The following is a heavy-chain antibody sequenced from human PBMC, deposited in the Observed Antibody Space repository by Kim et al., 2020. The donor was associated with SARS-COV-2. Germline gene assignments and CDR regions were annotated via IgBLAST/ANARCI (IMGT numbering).Heavy chain of an antibody. CDR2: IDGSDGTT. V-gene: IGHV3-23*01. D-gene: IGHD2-2*03. Sequence: GGSLRLSCTTSGFTFTGYAMSWVRQAPGKGLEWVSSIDGSDGTTYYVDSVEGRFTISRDNSKNTLYLQMNTLRADDTAIYYCIKGAWRWIWDHWRQGT. J-gene: IGHJ4*02. CDR3: IKGAWRWIWDH. CDR1: GFTFTGYA.